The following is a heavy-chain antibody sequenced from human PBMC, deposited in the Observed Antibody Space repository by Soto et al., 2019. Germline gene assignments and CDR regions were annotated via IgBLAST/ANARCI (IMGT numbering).Heavy chain of an antibody. CDR2: INHSGST. Sequence: SETLSLTCAVYGGSFSGYYWSWIRQPPGKGLEWIGEINHSGSTNYNPSLKSRVTISVDTSKNQFSLNLSSVTAADTAVYYCATDYYDSTGSGNWFDPWGQGTLVTVSS. CDR1: GGSFSGYY. V-gene: IGHV4-34*01. CDR3: ATDYYDSTGSGNWFDP. J-gene: IGHJ5*02. D-gene: IGHD3-22*01.